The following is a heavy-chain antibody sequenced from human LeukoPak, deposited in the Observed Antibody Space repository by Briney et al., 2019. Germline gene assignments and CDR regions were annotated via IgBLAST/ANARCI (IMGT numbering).Heavy chain of an antibody. CDR2: INEDGSRE. CDR3: ARDPPRRSDF. V-gene: IGHV3-7*01. CDR1: GFTFSNFL. Sequence: GGSLRLSCAASGFTFSNFLMTWVRHSPGKGLEWVASINEDGSRELYVDSAKGRFSISRDNASNALSLQMNSLRVEDTAVYYCARDPPRRSDFWGQGALVTVSS. J-gene: IGHJ4*02.